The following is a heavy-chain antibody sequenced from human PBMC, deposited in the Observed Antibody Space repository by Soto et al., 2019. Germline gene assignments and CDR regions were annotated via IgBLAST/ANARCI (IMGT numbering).Heavy chain of an antibody. Sequence: SETLSLTCTVSGGSISSGGYYWSWIRQHPGKGLEWIGYIYYSGSTYYNPSLKSRVTVSVDTSKNQFSLKLSSVTAADTAVYYCAREGGYCSGGSCYHDAFDIWGQGTMVTVSS. CDR3: AREGGYCSGGSCYHDAFDI. V-gene: IGHV4-31*03. D-gene: IGHD2-15*01. CDR2: IYYSGST. J-gene: IGHJ3*02. CDR1: GGSISSGGYY.